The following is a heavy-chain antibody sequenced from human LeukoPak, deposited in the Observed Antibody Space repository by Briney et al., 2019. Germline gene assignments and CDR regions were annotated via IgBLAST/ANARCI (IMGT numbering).Heavy chain of an antibody. D-gene: IGHD3-22*01. J-gene: IGHJ4*02. CDR3: AREAPSDYSDSSGYPYWGFDY. CDR1: GGSISRGTYY. Sequence: PSQTLSLTCTVAGGSISRGTYYWSWIRQPAGKGLEWIGRIYTSGSTNYNPSLKSRVTISVDTAKNQCSLKLSSVTAADTAVYYCAREAPSDYSDSSGYPYWGFDYWGQGTLVTVSS. CDR2: IYTSGST. V-gene: IGHV4-61*02.